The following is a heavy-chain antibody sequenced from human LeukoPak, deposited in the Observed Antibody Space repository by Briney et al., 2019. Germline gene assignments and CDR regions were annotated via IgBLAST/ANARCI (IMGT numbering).Heavy chain of an antibody. V-gene: IGHV3-23*01. CDR2: ISGSGGST. D-gene: IGHD6-19*01. CDR1: GFTFSGYA. CDR3: AKDRGGAVAGNKVGFDY. J-gene: IGHJ4*02. Sequence: GGSLRLSCAASGFTFSGYAMSWVRQAPGKGLEWVSGISGSGGSTYYADPVKGRLTISRDSSNQTLHLQMNSLRAEDTAVYFCAKDRGGAVAGNKVGFDYWGQGTLVTVSS.